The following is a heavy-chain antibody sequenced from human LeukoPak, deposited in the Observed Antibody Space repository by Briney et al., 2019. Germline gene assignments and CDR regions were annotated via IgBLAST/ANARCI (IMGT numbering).Heavy chain of an antibody. Sequence: ASVKVSCKASGGTFSSYAISWVRQAPGQGLEWMGWINPNSGGTNYAQKFQGRVTMTRDTSISTAYMELSRLRSDDTAVYYCARGNTDYGDARDWGQGTLVTVSS. D-gene: IGHD4-17*01. CDR2: INPNSGGT. V-gene: IGHV1-2*02. J-gene: IGHJ4*02. CDR1: GGTFSSYA. CDR3: ARGNTDYGDARD.